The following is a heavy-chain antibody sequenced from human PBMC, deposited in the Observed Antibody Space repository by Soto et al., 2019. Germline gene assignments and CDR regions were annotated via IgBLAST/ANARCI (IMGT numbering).Heavy chain of an antibody. CDR2: ISDNGGTI. V-gene: IGHV3-48*03. CDR3: AGGRRHYGMAV. J-gene: IGHJ6*04. Sequence: DVQVVESGGGLVQPGGSLRLSCVTSGFTFSDYEMNWVRQAPGKGLEWVSYISDNGGTIYNGDSVRGRFTISRDNAQNSLYLEMNNLRAEDTALYYCAGGRRHYGMAVWGKGTTVTVFS. CDR1: GFTFSDYE.